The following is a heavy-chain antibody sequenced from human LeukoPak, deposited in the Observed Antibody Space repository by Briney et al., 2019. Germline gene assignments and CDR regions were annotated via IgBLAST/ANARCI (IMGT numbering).Heavy chain of an antibody. CDR3: ARAPTFSGWFDY. CDR2: ISSSGNTI. D-gene: IGHD6-19*01. CDR1: GFTFSSYE. Sequence: GGSLRLSCAASGFTFSSYEMNWVRQAPGKGLEWVSYISSSGNTIYYADSVKGRFTISRDNAKNSLYLQMNSLRVEDTAVYYCARAPTFSGWFDYWGQGTLVTVSS. J-gene: IGHJ4*02. V-gene: IGHV3-48*03.